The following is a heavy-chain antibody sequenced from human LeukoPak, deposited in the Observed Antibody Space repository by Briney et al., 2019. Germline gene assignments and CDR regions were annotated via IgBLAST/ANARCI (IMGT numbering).Heavy chain of an antibody. Sequence: ASVKVSCKASGYTFTGYYMLWVRQAPGHRLEWLGWINPNSGGTNYAQKFQGRVTMNRDTSISTAYMELTRLISDDTAVYYCARADSSSWYGGYWGQGTLVTVSS. D-gene: IGHD6-13*01. CDR1: GYTFTGYY. CDR3: ARADSSSWYGGY. CDR2: INPNSGGT. J-gene: IGHJ4*02. V-gene: IGHV1-2*02.